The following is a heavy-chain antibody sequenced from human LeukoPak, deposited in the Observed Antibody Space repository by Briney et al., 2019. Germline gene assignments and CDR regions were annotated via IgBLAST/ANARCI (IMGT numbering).Heavy chain of an antibody. J-gene: IGHJ6*03. D-gene: IGHD3-10*01. CDR3: ARGYYGSGPLAYYYMDV. Sequence: SETLSLTCAVYGGSFSGYYWSWIRQPPGKGLECIGEINHSGSTNYNPSLKSRVTISVDTSKNQFSLKLSSVTAADTAVYYCARGYYGSGPLAYYYMDVWGKGTTVTVSS. V-gene: IGHV4-34*01. CDR1: GGSFSGYY. CDR2: INHSGST.